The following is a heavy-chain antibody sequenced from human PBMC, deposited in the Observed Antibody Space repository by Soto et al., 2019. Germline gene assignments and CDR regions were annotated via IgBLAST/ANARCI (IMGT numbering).Heavy chain of an antibody. CDR1: GDSISSLY. Sequence: TSETLSLTCPVSGDSISSLYWSWIRQPPGKGLEWIGYIYYSGSINYNPSLKSRVTISVDPSKNQFSLRLSSVTAADTAVYYCAKSLWDTSGWKTDYWGQGTLVTVSS. V-gene: IGHV4-59*01. CDR3: AKSLWDTSGWKTDY. CDR2: IYYSGSI. D-gene: IGHD6-19*01. J-gene: IGHJ4*02.